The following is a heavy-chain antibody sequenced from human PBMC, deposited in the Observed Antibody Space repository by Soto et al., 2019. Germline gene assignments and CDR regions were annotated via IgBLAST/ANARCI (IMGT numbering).Heavy chain of an antibody. D-gene: IGHD3-16*02. CDR2: IYPGDSDT. CDR3: AGVQDYVWGSYRYTDYFDY. Sequence: GESLKISCKGSGYSFTSYWIGWVRQMPGKGLEWMGIIYPGDSDTRYSPSFQGQVTISADKSISTAYLQWSSLKASDTAMYYCAGVQDYVWGSYRYTDYFDYWGQGTLVTVSS. J-gene: IGHJ4*02. CDR1: GYSFTSYW. V-gene: IGHV5-51*01.